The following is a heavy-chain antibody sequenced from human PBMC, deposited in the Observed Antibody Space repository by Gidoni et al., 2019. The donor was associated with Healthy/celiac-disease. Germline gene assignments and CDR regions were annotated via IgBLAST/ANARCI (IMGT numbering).Heavy chain of an antibody. Sequence: QAQLVESGGGVVQPGRSLSLHCAASGLTFSRYSMHWFRQAPGKRLEWVAVISDDGSKKYYAAPVKGRLTISRGNSKNTLYLQRTSLRAEDTAVYYCARDITYYYDSSGYHDAFDIWGQGTMVTVSS. CDR2: ISDDGSKK. CDR3: ARDITYYYDSSGYHDAFDI. CDR1: GLTFSRYS. V-gene: IGHV3-30-3*01. D-gene: IGHD3-22*01. J-gene: IGHJ3*02.